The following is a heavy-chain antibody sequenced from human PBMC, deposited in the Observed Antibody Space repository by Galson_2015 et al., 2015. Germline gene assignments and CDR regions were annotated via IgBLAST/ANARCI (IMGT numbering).Heavy chain of an antibody. CDR1: GGTFSSYT. J-gene: IGHJ4*02. V-gene: IGHV1-69*04. CDR3: ARELDLCDTRPFDY. D-gene: IGHD2-2*02. Sequence: SVKVSCKASGGTFSSYTISWVRQAPGQGLEWMGRIIPILGIANYAQKFQGRVTITEDKSTSTAYMELSSLRSEDTAVYYCARELDLCDTRPFDYWGQGTLVTVSS. CDR2: IIPILGIA.